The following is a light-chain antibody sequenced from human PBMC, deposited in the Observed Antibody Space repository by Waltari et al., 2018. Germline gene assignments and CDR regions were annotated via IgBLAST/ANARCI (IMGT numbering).Light chain of an antibody. CDR3: QQYGSSPRT. J-gene: IGKJ1*01. V-gene: IGKV3-20*01. CDR2: GAS. CDR1: QSVSSNY. Sequence: TQSPGTLSLSPGERATLSCRATQSVSSNYLAWYQQKPGQAPRLLIYGASSRATGIPDRFSGSGSGTDFTLTISRLEPEDSAVYYCQQYGSSPRTFGQGTKVEIK.